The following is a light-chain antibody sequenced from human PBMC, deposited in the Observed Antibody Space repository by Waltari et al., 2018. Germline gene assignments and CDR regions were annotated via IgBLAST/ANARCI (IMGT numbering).Light chain of an antibody. CDR1: SSDVGGYNY. J-gene: IGLJ2*01. CDR2: EVS. CDR3: NSYAGSTHVV. Sequence: QSALTQPPSASGSPGQSVTISCTGTSSDVGGYNYVSWYQQHPGKAPKLMIYEVSKRPSWVPDRFSGSKAGNTASLTVSGLQAEDEADYYCNSYAGSTHVVFGGGTKLTVL. V-gene: IGLV2-8*01.